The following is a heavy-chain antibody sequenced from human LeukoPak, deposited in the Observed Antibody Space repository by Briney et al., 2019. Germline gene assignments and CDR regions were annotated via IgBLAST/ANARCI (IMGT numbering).Heavy chain of an antibody. D-gene: IGHD4-23*01. CDR2: IRYDGSNK. CDR1: GFTFSSYG. V-gene: IGHV3-30*02. CDR3: AKDPDYGGNWFDP. Sequence: GGSLRHSCAASGFTFSSYGMHWVRQAPGKGLEWVAFIRYDGSNKYYADSVKGRFTISRDNSKNTLYLQMNSLRAEDTAVYYCAKDPDYGGNWFDPWGQGTLVTVSS. J-gene: IGHJ5*02.